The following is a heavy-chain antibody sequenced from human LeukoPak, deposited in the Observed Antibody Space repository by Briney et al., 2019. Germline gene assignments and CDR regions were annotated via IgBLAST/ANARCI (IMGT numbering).Heavy chain of an antibody. CDR3: ALITMVRGVTFADAFDI. Sequence: ASVKVSCKASGYTFTSYYMHWVRQAPGQGLEWVGIINPSGGSTSYAQKFQGRVTMTRDTSTSTVYMELSSLRSEDTAVYYCALITMVRGVTFADAFDIWGQGTMVTVSS. CDR1: GYTFTSYY. D-gene: IGHD3-10*01. J-gene: IGHJ3*02. CDR2: INPSGGST. V-gene: IGHV1-46*01.